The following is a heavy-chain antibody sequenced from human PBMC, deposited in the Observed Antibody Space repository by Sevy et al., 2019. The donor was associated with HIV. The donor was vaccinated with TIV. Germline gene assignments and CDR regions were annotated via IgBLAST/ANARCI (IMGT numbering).Heavy chain of an antibody. D-gene: IGHD3-3*01. V-gene: IGHV3-7*01. J-gene: IGHJ6*02. CDR3: ARDSISYYDFWSGYSYYYYGMDV. CDR2: IKQDGSEK. Sequence: GGSLRLSCAASGFTFSSYWMSWVRQAPGKGLEWVANIKQDGSEKYYVDSVKGRFTISRDNAKNSLYLQMNSLRAEETAVYYCARDSISYYDFWSGYSYYYYGMDVWGQGTTVTVSS. CDR1: GFTFSSYW.